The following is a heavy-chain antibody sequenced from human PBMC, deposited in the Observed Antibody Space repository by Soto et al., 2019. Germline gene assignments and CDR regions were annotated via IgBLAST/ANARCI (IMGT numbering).Heavy chain of an antibody. Sequence: EVQLLESGGGLVQPGGSLRLSCAASGFTFSSYAMSWVRQAPGKGLEWVSAISGSGGSTYYADSVKGRFTISRDNSKDTLYLQMNGLGAEDTAVYYCAARLGKDAFDIWGQGTMVTVSS. D-gene: IGHD3-16*01. CDR1: GFTFSSYA. CDR2: ISGSGGST. V-gene: IGHV3-23*01. CDR3: AARLGKDAFDI. J-gene: IGHJ3*02.